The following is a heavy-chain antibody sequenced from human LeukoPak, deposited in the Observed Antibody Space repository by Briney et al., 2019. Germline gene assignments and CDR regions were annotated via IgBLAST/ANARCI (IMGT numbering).Heavy chain of an antibody. CDR1: GGSISSYY. D-gene: IGHD2-15*01. CDR2: IYYSGST. J-gene: IGHJ4*02. CDR3: ARHCSGDSCHQIYLEY. V-gene: IGHV4-59*01. Sequence: SETLSLTCTVSGGSISSYYWSWIRQPPGKGLEWIGYIYYSGSTNYNPSLKSRVTISVDTSKNQFSLKLSSVTAADTAVYYCARHCSGDSCHQIYLEYWGQGTLVTVSS.